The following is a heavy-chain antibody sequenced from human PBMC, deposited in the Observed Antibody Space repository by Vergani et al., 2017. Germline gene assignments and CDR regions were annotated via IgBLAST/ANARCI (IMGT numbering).Heavy chain of an antibody. CDR1: GYTFRNMD. D-gene: IGHD2-2*01. V-gene: IGHV1-18*01. CDR3: ARNFLGRDIEVVPTAPFWLFDL. J-gene: IGHJ2*01. Sequence: QIQLVQSAAEVKKPGAALNVSCKASGYTFRNMDISWLRQAPGHGLEWMGSISPHTGRTNTAQQFQDRVIMTTDTSTSTAYLSLGTLTSDDTAVYFCARNFLGRDIEVVPTAPFWLFDLWGRGTRVTVSS. CDR2: ISPHTGRT.